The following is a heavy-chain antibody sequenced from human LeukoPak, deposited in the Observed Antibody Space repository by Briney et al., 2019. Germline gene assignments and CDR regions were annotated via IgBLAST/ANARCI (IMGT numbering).Heavy chain of an antibody. V-gene: IGHV4-4*07. CDR3: ARDILDVGATHYFDY. Sequence: KPSETLSLTCTVSGASITTYYWSWSRKPPGKGLEYIGQIHSSGSANYNPSLKSRVAMSLDASKNQFSLTVSSVTAADTAIYYCARDILDVGATHYFDYWGQGSLLTVSS. D-gene: IGHD1-26*01. CDR2: IHSSGSA. J-gene: IGHJ4*02. CDR1: GASITTYY.